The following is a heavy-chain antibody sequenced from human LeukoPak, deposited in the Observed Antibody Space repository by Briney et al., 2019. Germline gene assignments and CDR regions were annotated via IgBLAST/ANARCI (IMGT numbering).Heavy chain of an antibody. CDR1: GFTFSSYW. D-gene: IGHD6-19*01. V-gene: IGHV3-74*01. CDR2: INSDGSST. J-gene: IGHJ4*02. Sequence: GGSLRLSCAASGFTFSSYWMHWVRQAPGKGLVWVSRINSDGSSTSYADSVKGRFTISSDNSKNTLYLQMSSLRAEDTAVYYCAKAMAGSTYYFDSWGQGTLVTVSS. CDR3: AKAMAGSTYYFDS.